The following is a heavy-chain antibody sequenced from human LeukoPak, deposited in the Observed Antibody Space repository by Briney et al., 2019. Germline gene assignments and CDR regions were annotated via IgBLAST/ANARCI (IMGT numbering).Heavy chain of an antibody. Sequence: SETLSLTCSVSGDSISTSNSYWGWIRQPPGKGLEWIGSIYYSGNTYYNASLKSRVTISVDTSKNQFSLKLSSVTAADTAVYYCARGQSSGSYSYYFDYWGQGTLVTVSS. J-gene: IGHJ4*02. CDR2: IYYSGNT. D-gene: IGHD1-26*01. V-gene: IGHV4-39*07. CDR3: ARGQSSGSYSYYFDY. CDR1: GDSISTSNSY.